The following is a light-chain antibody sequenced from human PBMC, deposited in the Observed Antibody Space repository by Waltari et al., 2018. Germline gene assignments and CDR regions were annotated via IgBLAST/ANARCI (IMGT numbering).Light chain of an antibody. CDR2: AAS. CDR3: QQYNELKT. V-gene: IGKV3-15*01. CDR1: QSISSH. Sequence: EIVMTQSPATLSVSPGDRATLSCRASQSISSHLAWYQQKPCQAPRLVIYAASTRATGIPARFSGSGSGTDFTLTISSLQSEDFAVYYCQQYNELKTFGQGTKVEIK. J-gene: IGKJ1*01.